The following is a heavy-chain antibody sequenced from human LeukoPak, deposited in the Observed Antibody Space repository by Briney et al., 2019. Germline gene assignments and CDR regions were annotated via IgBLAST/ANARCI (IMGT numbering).Heavy chain of an antibody. CDR1: GGSISSSNW. CDR3: ARGLNRVGATTRNYYYMDV. J-gene: IGHJ6*03. D-gene: IGHD1-26*01. V-gene: IGHV4-4*02. Sequence: PSETLSLTCAISGGSISSSNWWTWVRQPPGKGLEWVGEIYLRGNTNYNPSLESRVTISVDESKTQLSLGLESVTAADTAVYYCARGLNRVGATTRNYYYMDVWGKGTTVTVSS. CDR2: IYLRGNT.